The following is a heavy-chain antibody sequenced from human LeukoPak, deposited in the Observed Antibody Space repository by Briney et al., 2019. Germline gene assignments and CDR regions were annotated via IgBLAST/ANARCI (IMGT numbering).Heavy chain of an antibody. CDR3: ARDGGYSSSWYWAADHRDKRLDY. CDR1: GYTFTSYG. CDR2: ISAYNGNT. D-gene: IGHD6-13*01. J-gene: IGHJ4*02. V-gene: IGHV1-18*01. Sequence: VASVKVSCKASGYTFTSYGISWVRQAPGQGLEWMGWISAYNGNTNYAQKLQGRVTMTTDTSTSTAYMELRSLRSDDTAVYYCARDGGYSSSWYWAADHRDKRLDYWGQGTLVTVSS.